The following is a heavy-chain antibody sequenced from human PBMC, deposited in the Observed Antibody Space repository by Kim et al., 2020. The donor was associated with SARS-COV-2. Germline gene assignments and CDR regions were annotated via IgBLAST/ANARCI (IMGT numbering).Heavy chain of an antibody. J-gene: IGHJ4*02. V-gene: IGHV3-7*03. CDR1: GFTFSSYW. D-gene: IGHD1-1*01. Sequence: GGSLRLSCAASGFTFSSYWMTWVRQAPGKGLEWVANIKQDGSEKYYVDSVKGRFTISRDNAKNSLFLQMSSLRAEDTAVYYCAKSGTTGTTYIDYWGQGTPVTLSS. CDR2: IKQDGSEK. CDR3: AKSGTTGTTYIDY.